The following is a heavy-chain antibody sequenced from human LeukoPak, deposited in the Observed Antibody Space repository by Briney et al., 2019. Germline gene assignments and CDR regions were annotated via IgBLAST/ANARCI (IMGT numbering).Heavy chain of an antibody. V-gene: IGHV3-21*01. CDR1: GFTFSNYN. D-gene: IGHD5/OR15-5a*01. J-gene: IGHJ4*02. CDR2: ISSSSSSYI. Sequence: GGSLRLSCAASGFTFSNYNMNWVRQAPGKGLEWVSSISSSSSSYIYYADSEKGRFTISRDNAKNSLYLQMNSLRAEDTAVYYCAREVYGPGYFDYWGQGTLVTVSS. CDR3: AREVYGPGYFDY.